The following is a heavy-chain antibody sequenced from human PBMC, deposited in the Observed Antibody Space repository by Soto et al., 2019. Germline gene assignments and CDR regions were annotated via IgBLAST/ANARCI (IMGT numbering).Heavy chain of an antibody. CDR3: ARRQTIPYYHTSGYPNYDFYGLYV. CDR2: IIPILGIA. J-gene: IGHJ6*02. D-gene: IGHD3-22*01. V-gene: IGHV1-69*04. Sequence: GASVKVSRESSRDSVCSSVVAGVRQAPGQGLEWMGRIIPILGIANYAQKFQGRVTITADKSTSTAYMELSSLKASDTAMYYCARRQTIPYYHTSGYPNYDFYGLYVCGQWTTVTISS. CDR1: RDSVCSSV.